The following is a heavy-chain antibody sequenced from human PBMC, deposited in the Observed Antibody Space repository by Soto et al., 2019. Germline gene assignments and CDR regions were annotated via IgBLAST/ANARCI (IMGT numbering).Heavy chain of an antibody. Sequence: SLRLSCAASGFTFSSYAMHWVRQAPGKGLEWVSGISYNSRVIDYADSVKGRFTISRDNAENSLYLQMNSLTAEDTALYYLVSPNSERLSEGFKRWGQGTLVAVSS. CDR3: VSPNSERLSEGFKR. V-gene: IGHV3-9*01. J-gene: IGHJ4*03. D-gene: IGHD3-16*01. CDR1: GFTFSSYA. CDR2: ISYNSRVI.